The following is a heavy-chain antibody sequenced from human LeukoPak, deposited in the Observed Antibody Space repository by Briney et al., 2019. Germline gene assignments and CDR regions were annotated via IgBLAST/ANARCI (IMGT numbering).Heavy chain of an antibody. Sequence: HPGGSLRLSCAASGFTFSSYAMSWVRQAPGKGLEWVSAISGSGGSTYYADSVKGRFTISRDNSKNTLYLQMNSLRAEDTAVYYCAASIAALPGAYHYYGMDVWGQGTTVTVSS. CDR3: AASIAALPGAYHYYGMDV. J-gene: IGHJ6*02. V-gene: IGHV3-23*01. D-gene: IGHD6-6*01. CDR1: GFTFSSYA. CDR2: ISGSGGST.